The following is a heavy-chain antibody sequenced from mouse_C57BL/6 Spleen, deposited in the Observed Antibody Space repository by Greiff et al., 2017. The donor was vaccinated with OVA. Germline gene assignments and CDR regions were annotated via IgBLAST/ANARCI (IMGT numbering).Heavy chain of an antibody. Sequence: QVTLKECGPGILQPSQTLSLTCSFSGFSLSTFGMGVGWIRLPSGKGLVWLAHIWWVDDKSYNPALKSRLSLSKDTFKNQVFLKIANVDTAYTATDYCARIETGLYYFDYWGQGTTLTVSS. J-gene: IGHJ2*01. D-gene: IGHD6-2*01. V-gene: IGHV8-8*01. CDR3: ARIETGLYYFDY. CDR1: GFSLSTFGMG. CDR2: IWWVDDK.